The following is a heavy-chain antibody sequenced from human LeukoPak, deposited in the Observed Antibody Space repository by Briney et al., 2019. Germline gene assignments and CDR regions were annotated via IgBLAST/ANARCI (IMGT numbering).Heavy chain of an antibody. CDR2: ISSSSSYI. CDR3: ARDKGIAAAGFDP. V-gene: IGHV3-21*01. D-gene: IGHD6-13*01. J-gene: IGHJ5*02. CDR1: GFTFSSYS. Sequence: GGSLRLSCAASGFTFSSYSMNWVRQAPGKGLEWVSSISSSSSYIYYADSVNGRFTISRDNAKNSLYLQMNSLRAEDTAVYYCARDKGIAAAGFDPWGQGTLVTVSS.